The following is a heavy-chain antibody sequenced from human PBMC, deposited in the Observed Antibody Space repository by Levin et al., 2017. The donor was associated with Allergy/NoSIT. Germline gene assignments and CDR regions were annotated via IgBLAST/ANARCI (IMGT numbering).Heavy chain of an antibody. CDR1: GGSISSSSYY. J-gene: IGHJ3*02. CDR3: ARRSCGGDCAAFDI. CDR2: IYYSGST. D-gene: IGHD2-21*02. V-gene: IGHV4-39*01. Sequence: SQTLSLTCTVSGGSISSSSYYWGWIRQPPGKGLEWIGSIYYSGSTYYNPSLKSRVTISVDTSKNQFSLKLSSVTAADTAVYYCARRSCGGDCAAFDIWGQGTMVTVSS.